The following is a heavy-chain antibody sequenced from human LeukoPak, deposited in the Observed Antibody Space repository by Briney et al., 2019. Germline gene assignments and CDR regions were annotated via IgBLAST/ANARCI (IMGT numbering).Heavy chain of an antibody. D-gene: IGHD6-13*01. Sequence: PSQTLSLACTVSGGSISSGGYYWSWIRQPPGKGLEWIGYIYHSGSTYYNPSLKSRVTISVDRSKNQFSLKLSSVTAADTAVYYCASTTGAYSSSWYYYYYGMDVWGQGTTVTVSS. CDR2: IYHSGST. CDR3: ASTTGAYSSSWYYYYYGMDV. J-gene: IGHJ6*02. CDR1: GGSISSGGYY. V-gene: IGHV4-30-2*01.